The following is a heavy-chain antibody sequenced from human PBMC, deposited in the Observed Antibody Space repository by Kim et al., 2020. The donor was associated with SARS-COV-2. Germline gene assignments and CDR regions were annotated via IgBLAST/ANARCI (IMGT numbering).Heavy chain of an antibody. J-gene: IGHJ4*02. D-gene: IGHD1-26*01. CDR3: ARVGRGSYLSYFDY. CDR2: ISYDGSNK. V-gene: IGHV3-30-3*01. CDR1: GFTFSSYA. Sequence: GGSLRLSCAASGFTFSSYAMHWVRQAPGKGLEWVAVISYDGSNKYYADSVKGRFTISRDNSKNTLYLQMNSLRAEDTAVYYCARVGRGSYLSYFDYWGQGTLVTVSS.